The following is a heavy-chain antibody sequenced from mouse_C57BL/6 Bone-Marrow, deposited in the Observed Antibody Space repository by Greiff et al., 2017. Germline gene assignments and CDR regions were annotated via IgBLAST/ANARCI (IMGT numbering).Heavy chain of an antibody. V-gene: IGHV1-9*01. Sequence: QVQLKQSGAELMKPGASVKLSCKATGYTFTGYWIEWVKQRPGHGLEWIGEIFPGSGSTNYNEKFKGKATFTADTSSNTAYMQLSSLTTEGSAIYDCAREDTVAYFDYWGQGTTLTVSS. J-gene: IGHJ2*01. CDR2: IFPGSGST. CDR1: GYTFTGYW. D-gene: IGHD1-1*01. CDR3: AREDTVAYFDY.